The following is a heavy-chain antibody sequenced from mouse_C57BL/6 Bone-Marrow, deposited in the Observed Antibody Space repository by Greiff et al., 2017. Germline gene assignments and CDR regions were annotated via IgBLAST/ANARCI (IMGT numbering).Heavy chain of an antibody. V-gene: IGHV1-81*01. D-gene: IGHD2-5*01. J-gene: IGHJ3*01. CDR2: FYPRSGNT. CDR1: GYTFTSCG. Sequence: QVHVKQSGAELARPGASVKLSCKASGYTFTSCGISWVKQRTGQGLEWIGEFYPRSGNTYYNEKFKGKATLTADKSSSTAYLELRCLTSEDSAVYVCARWGYYSNACGDYWGQGTLGTVSA. CDR3: ARWGYYSNACGDY.